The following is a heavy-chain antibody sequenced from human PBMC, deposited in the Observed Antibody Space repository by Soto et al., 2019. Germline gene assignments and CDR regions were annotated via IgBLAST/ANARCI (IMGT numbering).Heavy chain of an antibody. D-gene: IGHD6-13*01. Sequence: SETLSLTCTVSGGSIISYYWSWIRQPPGKGLEWIGYIYDSGSTNYNPSLKSRVTISVDTSKNQFSLKLSSVTAADTAVYYCARVRAAAGTLIDPWGQGTLVTVSS. J-gene: IGHJ5*02. V-gene: IGHV4-59*01. CDR2: IYDSGST. CDR1: GGSIISYY. CDR3: ARVRAAAGTLIDP.